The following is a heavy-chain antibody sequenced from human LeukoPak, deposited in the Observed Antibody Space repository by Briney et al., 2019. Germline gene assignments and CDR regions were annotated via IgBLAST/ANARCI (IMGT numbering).Heavy chain of an antibody. CDR2: IIPIFGIA. Sequence: ASVKVSCKASGGTFSSYAISWVRQAPAQGLEWMGRIIPIFGIADYAQKFQGRVTITADKSTSTAYMELSSLRSEDTAVYYCARARAAPPSYYGMDVWGQGTTVTVSS. CDR3: ARARAAPPSYYGMDV. D-gene: IGHD6-25*01. CDR1: GGTFSSYA. V-gene: IGHV1-69*04. J-gene: IGHJ6*02.